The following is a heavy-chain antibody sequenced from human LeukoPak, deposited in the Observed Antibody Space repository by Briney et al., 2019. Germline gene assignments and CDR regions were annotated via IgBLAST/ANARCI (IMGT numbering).Heavy chain of an antibody. CDR3: ARWIFGHLYMDV. J-gene: IGHJ6*03. CDR2: IYYSGST. D-gene: IGHD3-3*01. V-gene: IGHV4-59*01. Sequence: GSLRLSCTVSGGSISSYYWSWIRQPPGKGLEWIGYIYYSGSTNYNPSLKSRVTISVDTSKNQFSLKLSSVTAADTAVYYCARWIFGHLYMDVWGKGTTVTVSS. CDR1: GGSISSYY.